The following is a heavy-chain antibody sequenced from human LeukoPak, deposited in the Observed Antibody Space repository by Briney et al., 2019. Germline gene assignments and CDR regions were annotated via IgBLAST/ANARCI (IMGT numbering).Heavy chain of an antibody. CDR1: GYTFTGYY. J-gene: IGHJ4*02. CDR3: ARAFRRGYSYVDY. D-gene: IGHD5-18*01. V-gene: IGHV1-2*06. Sequence: ASVKVSCKASGYTFTGYYMHWVRQAPGQGLEWMGRINPNSGGTDYAQKFQGRVTMTGDTSISTAYMELSRLRSDDTAVYYCARAFRRGYSYVDYWGQGTLVTVSS. CDR2: INPNSGGT.